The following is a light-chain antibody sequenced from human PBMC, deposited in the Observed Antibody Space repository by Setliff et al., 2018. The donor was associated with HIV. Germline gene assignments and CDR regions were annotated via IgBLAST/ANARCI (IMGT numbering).Light chain of an antibody. V-gene: IGLV2-14*02. Sequence: QSALAQPASVSGSPGQSITISCTGTSGDVGRYNLVSWYQQHPGKAPKLMIYEVSNRPSGVSNRFSGSKSGNTASLTISGLQAEDEAGYYCSSYTSSSTPYVFGTGTKVTVL. CDR3: SSYTSSSTPYV. CDR2: EVS. J-gene: IGLJ1*01. CDR1: SGDVGRYNL.